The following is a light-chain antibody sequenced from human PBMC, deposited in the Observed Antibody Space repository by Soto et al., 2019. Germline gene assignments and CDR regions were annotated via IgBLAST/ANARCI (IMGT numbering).Light chain of an antibody. CDR3: QKYNSAPLT. Sequence: GDRVTITCRASQGIGNSLAWYQQQPGKVPKLLIFTASTLQSGVPSRFSGSGSGTDFTLTISSLQPEDVATYFCQKYNSAPLTFGGGTKADIK. J-gene: IGKJ4*01. CDR1: QGIGNS. V-gene: IGKV1-27*01. CDR2: TAS.